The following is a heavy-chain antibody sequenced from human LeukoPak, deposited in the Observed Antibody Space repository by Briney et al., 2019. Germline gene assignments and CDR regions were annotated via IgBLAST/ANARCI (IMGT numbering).Heavy chain of an antibody. CDR1: GFTVSSNY. D-gene: IGHD3-10*01. V-gene: IGHV3-66*01. CDR2: IYSGGST. Sequence: GGSLRLSCAASGFTVSSNYMSWVRQAPGKGLEWVSVIYSGGSTYYADSVKGRFTISRDNSKNTLYLQMNSLRAEDTAVYYCARGLIHGSGSYYDYWGQGTLVTVSS. CDR3: ARGLIHGSGSYYDY. J-gene: IGHJ4*02.